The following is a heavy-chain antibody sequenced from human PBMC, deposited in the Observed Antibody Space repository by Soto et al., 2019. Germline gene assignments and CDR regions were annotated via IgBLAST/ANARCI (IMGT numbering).Heavy chain of an antibody. CDR3: AREERSSPRIYY. D-gene: IGHD6-6*01. CDR2: IYYSGST. J-gene: IGHJ4*02. CDR1: GGSISSGGYY. Sequence: QVQLQESRPGLVKPSQTLSLTCTVSGGSISSGGYYWSWIRQHPGKGLEWIGYIYYSGSTYYNPSLKSRVTISVDTSKNQFSLKLSSVTAADTAVYYCAREERSSPRIYYCGQGTLVTFSS. V-gene: IGHV4-31*03.